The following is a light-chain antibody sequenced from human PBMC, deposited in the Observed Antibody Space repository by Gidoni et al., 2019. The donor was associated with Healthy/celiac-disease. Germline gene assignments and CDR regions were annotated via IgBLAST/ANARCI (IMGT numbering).Light chain of an antibody. CDR3: QQRSNWPLMYT. Sequence: ELVLTQSPATLSLSSGERATLSCRPSQSVSSYLAWYQQKPGQAPRLLIYDASNRATGSPARFSGSGSGTDFTLTISSLEPEDFAVYYCQQRSNWPLMYTFGQGTKLEIK. CDR1: QSVSSY. V-gene: IGKV3-11*01. CDR2: DAS. J-gene: IGKJ2*01.